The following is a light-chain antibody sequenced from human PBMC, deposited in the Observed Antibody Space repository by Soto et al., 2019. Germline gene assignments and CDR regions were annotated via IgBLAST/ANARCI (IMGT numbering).Light chain of an antibody. CDR2: GVS. V-gene: IGKV3-20*01. CDR3: QQYIDSPRT. Sequence: EIVLTQSPGTLALSLGDGATLSCRASQTVNRNYLAWYHQKPGQPPRLLIYGVSNRATGVPARFSGGGSGTEFTLTIVRLEHDDFGTYYCQQYIDSPRTFGQGTTVEVK. CDR1: QTVNRNY. J-gene: IGKJ1*01.